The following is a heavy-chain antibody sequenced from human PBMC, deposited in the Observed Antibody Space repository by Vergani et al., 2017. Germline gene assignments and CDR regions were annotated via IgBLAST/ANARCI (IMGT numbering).Heavy chain of an antibody. V-gene: IGHV4-34*01. CDR3: ARHTYDFWSGYTFDL. J-gene: IGHJ2*01. Sequence: QVQLQQWGAGLLKPSETLSLTCAVYGGSFSGYYWSWIRQPPGKGLEWIGSIYYSGSTYYNPSLKSRVTISVDTSKNQFSLKLSSVTAADTAVYYCARHTYDFWSGYTFDLWGRGTLVTVSS. D-gene: IGHD3-3*01. CDR1: GGSFSGYY. CDR2: IYYSGST.